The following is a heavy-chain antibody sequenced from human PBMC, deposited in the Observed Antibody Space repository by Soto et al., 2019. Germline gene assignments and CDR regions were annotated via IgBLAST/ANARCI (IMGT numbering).Heavy chain of an antibody. J-gene: IGHJ4*02. D-gene: IGHD1-26*01. CDR3: AKDRRPLVGATADY. Sequence: PGGSLRLSCAASGFTFSSYGMHWVRQAPGKGLEWVAVISYDGSNKYYADSVKGRFTISRDNSKNTLYLQMNSLRAEDTAVYYCAKDRRPLVGATADYWGQGPLVTVSS. CDR1: GFTFSSYG. V-gene: IGHV3-30*18. CDR2: ISYDGSNK.